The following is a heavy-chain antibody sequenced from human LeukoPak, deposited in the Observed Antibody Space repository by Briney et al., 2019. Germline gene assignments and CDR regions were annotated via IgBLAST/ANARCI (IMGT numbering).Heavy chain of an antibody. Sequence: GGSLRLSCAASGFTFRVYRMNWVRQAPGKGLEWVSAISSSSSDKYYADSVKGRFTIYRDNAKNSLYLQMNSLRAEDTAVYYCARVPGGLEWSDFDYWGQGTLVTVSS. CDR1: GFTFRVYR. J-gene: IGHJ4*02. V-gene: IGHV3-21*01. CDR3: ARVPGGLEWSDFDY. CDR2: ISSSSSDK. D-gene: IGHD3-3*01.